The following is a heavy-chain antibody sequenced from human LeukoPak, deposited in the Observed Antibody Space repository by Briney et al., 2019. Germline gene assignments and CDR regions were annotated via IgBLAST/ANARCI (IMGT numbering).Heavy chain of an antibody. CDR3: ARSGSSTSCPRDY. CDR2: INPSGSNS. D-gene: IGHD2-2*01. J-gene: IGHJ4*02. CDR1: GYTFTNYY. V-gene: IGHV1-46*01. Sequence: ASVKVSCKASGYTFTNYYMHWVRQAPRQGLEWMGIINPSGSNSTYAQKFQGRVTMTRDTSTSTVYMELSSLRFEDTAVYYCARSGSSTSCPRDYWGQGTLVTVAS.